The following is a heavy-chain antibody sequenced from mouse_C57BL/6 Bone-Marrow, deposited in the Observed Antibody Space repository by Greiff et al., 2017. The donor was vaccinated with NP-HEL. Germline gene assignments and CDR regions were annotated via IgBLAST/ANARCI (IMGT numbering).Heavy chain of an antibody. CDR3: ITTVRYAMDY. V-gene: IGHV10-3*01. J-gene: IGHJ4*01. CDR2: IRSKSSNYAT. D-gene: IGHD1-1*01. Sequence: EVQRVESGGGLVQPKGSLKLSCAASGFTFNTYAMHWVRQAPGKGLEWVARIRSKSSNYATYYADSVKDRFTISRDDSQSMLYLQMNNLKTEDTAMYYCITTVRYAMDYWGQGTSVTVSS. CDR1: GFTFNTYA.